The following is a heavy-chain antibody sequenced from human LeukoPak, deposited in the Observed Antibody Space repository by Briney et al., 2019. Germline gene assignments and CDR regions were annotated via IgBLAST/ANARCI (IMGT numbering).Heavy chain of an antibody. V-gene: IGHV5-51*01. CDR2: IYPGDSDT. Sequence: GESLKVSCKGSGYSFTNYWIGWVRQMPGKGLEWMGIIYPGDSDTRYSPSFQGQVTISADKSISTAYLQWSSLKASDTAMYYCARRLGCSGGSCYFPYGMDVWGQGTTVTVPS. CDR3: ARRLGCSGGSCYFPYGMDV. D-gene: IGHD2-15*01. CDR1: GYSFTNYW. J-gene: IGHJ6*02.